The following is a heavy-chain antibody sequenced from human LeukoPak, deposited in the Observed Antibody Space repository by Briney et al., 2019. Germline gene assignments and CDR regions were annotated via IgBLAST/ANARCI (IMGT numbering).Heavy chain of an antibody. V-gene: IGHV4-59*01. D-gene: IGHD3-3*01. J-gene: IGHJ4*02. CDR3: ARAYYDFWSGYPYYFGY. CDR2: IYYSGST. Sequence: PSETLSLTCTVSGGSISSYYWSWLRQPPGKGLEWIGYIYYSGSTNYNPSLKSRVTISVDTSKNQFSLKLSSVTAADTAVYYCARAYYDFWSGYPYYFGYWGQGTLVTVSS. CDR1: GGSISSYY.